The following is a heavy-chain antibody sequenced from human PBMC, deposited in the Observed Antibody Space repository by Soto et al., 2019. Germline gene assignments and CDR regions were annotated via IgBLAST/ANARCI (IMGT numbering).Heavy chain of an antibody. CDR3: ARSSYGYCSSTSCPYYYYYYMDV. CDR1: GGSISSGLYY. Sequence: SETLSLTCTVSGGSISSGLYYWTWIRQHPGKGLEWIGYIYYSGSTYYNPSLKSRVTISVDTSKNQFSLKLSSVTAADTAVYYCARSSYGYCSSTSCPYYYYYYMDVWGKGTTVTVSS. J-gene: IGHJ6*03. D-gene: IGHD2-2*03. V-gene: IGHV4-31*03. CDR2: IYYSGST.